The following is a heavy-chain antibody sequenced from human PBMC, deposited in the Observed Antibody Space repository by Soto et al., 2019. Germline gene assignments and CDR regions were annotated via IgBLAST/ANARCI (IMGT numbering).Heavy chain of an antibody. V-gene: IGHV1-46*01. J-gene: IGHJ3*02. CDR2: INPNGGST. CDR3: AREKWLVRRNDPFDI. CDR1: GYTFINYY. Sequence: QVQLVQSGAEVKKPGASVKVSCKASGYTFINYYMHWVRQAPGQGLEWMGIINPNGGSTTYAQKFQGRVHLTRDTSTNTVNMGLSSLRSEDTAVYYCAREKWLVRRNDPFDIWGQGTMVTVSS. D-gene: IGHD6-19*01.